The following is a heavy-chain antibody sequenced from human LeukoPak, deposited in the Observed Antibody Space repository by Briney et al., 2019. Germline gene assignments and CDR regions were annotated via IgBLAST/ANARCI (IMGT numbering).Heavy chain of an antibody. CDR2: IYSGGKT. V-gene: IGHV3-66*01. CDR1: GFTVNSNC. D-gene: IGHD2/OR15-2a*01. Sequence: GGSLRLSCAASGFTVNSNCMTWVRQAPGKGLHWVSVIYSGGKTYYADSVKGRFTISRDNSRNTLYLQMNSLRAEDTAVYYCARDLLPFSSIANGMDVWGQGTTVTVS. J-gene: IGHJ6*02. CDR3: ARDLLPFSSIANGMDV.